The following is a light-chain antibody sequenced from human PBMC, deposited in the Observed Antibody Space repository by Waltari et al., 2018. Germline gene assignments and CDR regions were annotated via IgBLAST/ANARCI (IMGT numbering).Light chain of an antibody. CDR3: QHYNSYPLT. CDR1: QSIISW. V-gene: IGKV1-5*03. J-gene: IGKJ4*01. Sequence: DNQMTQSPSTLSASVGDRVTFTCRASQSIISWLAWYQEKPVQAPKLLIYKASSLESGVPSRFSGTESGTEFTLTLSRLQPDDFATYYCQHYNSYPLTSGGGTKVEIK. CDR2: KAS.